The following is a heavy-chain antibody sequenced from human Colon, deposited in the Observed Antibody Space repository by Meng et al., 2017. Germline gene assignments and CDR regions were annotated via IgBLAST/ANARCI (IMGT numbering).Heavy chain of an antibody. V-gene: IGHV3-30*01. CDR2: ISYDGTYK. CDR1: GLTFRKYA. Sequence: QGVLVESGGGVVQPGRSLRLSCAVSGLTFRKYAMHWVRQAPGKGLEWVAVISYDGTYKNYADSVKGRFTISRDNSQNTLYLEMNSLRAEDTAVYYCARDYNDGIGRLDCWGQGTLVTVSS. CDR3: ARDYNDGIGRLDC. D-gene: IGHD3-22*01. J-gene: IGHJ4*02.